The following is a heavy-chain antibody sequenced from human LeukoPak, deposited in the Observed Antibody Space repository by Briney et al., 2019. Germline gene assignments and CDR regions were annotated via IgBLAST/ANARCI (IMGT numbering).Heavy chain of an antibody. CDR2: INPSGGST. CDR3: ARDLSPITMIVVALGD. CDR1: GYTFTSYY. D-gene: IGHD3-22*01. V-gene: IGHV1-46*01. J-gene: IGHJ4*02. Sequence: ASVKVPCKASGYTFTSYYMHWVRQAPGQGLEWMGIINPSGGSTSYAQRFQGRVTMTRDTSTSTVYMELSSLRSEDTAVYYCARDLSPITMIVVALGDWGQGTLVTVSS.